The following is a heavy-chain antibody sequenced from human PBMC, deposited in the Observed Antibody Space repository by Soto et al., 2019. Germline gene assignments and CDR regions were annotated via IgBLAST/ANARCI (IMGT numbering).Heavy chain of an antibody. V-gene: IGHV3-33*01. Sequence: QVQLVESGGGVVQPGRSLRLSCAASGFTFSSYGMHWVRQAPGKGLEWVAVIWYDGSNKYYADSVKGRFTISRDNSKNTLYLQMNSLSAEDTAVYYCARDNCPDCPEDTHAFDIWGQGTMVTVS. CDR2: IWYDGSNK. J-gene: IGHJ3*02. CDR3: ARDNCPDCPEDTHAFDI. D-gene: IGHD1-20*01. CDR1: GFTFSSYG.